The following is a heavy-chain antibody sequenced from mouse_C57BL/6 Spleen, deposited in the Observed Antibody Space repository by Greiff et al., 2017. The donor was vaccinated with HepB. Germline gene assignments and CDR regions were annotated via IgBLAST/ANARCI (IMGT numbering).Heavy chain of an antibody. J-gene: IGHJ3*01. Sequence: QVQLQQPGAELVKPGASVKLSCKASGYTFTSYWMQWVKQRPGQGLEWIGEIDPSDSYTNYNQKFKGKATLTVDTSSSTAYMQLSSLKSEDSAVYYCARPYYYGSSSAWFAYWGQGTLVTVSA. CDR2: IDPSDSYT. V-gene: IGHV1-50*01. CDR3: ARPYYYGSSSAWFAY. CDR1: GYTFTSYW. D-gene: IGHD1-1*01.